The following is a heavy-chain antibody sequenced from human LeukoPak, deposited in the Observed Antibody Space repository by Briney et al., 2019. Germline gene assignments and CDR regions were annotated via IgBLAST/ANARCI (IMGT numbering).Heavy chain of an antibody. CDR2: INHSGST. CDR1: GGSFSGYY. D-gene: IGHD3-22*01. J-gene: IGHJ4*02. Sequence: SETLSLTCAVYGGSFSGYYWSWIRQPPGKGLEWIGEINHSGSTNYNPSLKSRVTISVDTSKNQFSLKLSSVPAADTAVYYCARQYLNYYYDSSGYSLGYWGQGTLVTVSS. V-gene: IGHV4-34*01. CDR3: ARQYLNYYYDSSGYSLGY.